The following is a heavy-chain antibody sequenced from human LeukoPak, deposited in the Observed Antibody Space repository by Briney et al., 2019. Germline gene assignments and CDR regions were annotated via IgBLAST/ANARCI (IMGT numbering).Heavy chain of an antibody. CDR3: AREPSGLLFDY. CDR2: INPNSGGT. V-gene: IGHV1-2*02. D-gene: IGHD6-25*01. J-gene: IGHJ4*02. Sequence: GASVKVSCKASGYTFTGYYMHWVRQAPGEGLEWMGWINPNSGGTNYEQKFQGRVTMTRDTSISTAYMELSRLRSDDTAVYYCAREPSGLLFDYWGLGTLVTVSS. CDR1: GYTFTGYY.